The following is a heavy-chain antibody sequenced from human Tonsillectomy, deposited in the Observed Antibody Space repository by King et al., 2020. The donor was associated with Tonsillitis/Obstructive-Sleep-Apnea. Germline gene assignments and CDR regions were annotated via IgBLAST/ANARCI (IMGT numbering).Heavy chain of an antibody. CDR3: ARAQYAGPFDY. CDR1: GYTFTSYV. V-gene: IGHV7-4-1*02. CDR2: INTNTGKS. Sequence: QLVQSGSELKKPGASVKVSCKASGYTFTSYVINWVRQAPGQGLEWMGWINTNTGKSTYAQGFTGRFVLSLDTSVTTTYLQISSLKAEDTAVYYCARAQYAGPFDYGGQGTLVTVSS. D-gene: IGHD6-13*01. J-gene: IGHJ4*02.